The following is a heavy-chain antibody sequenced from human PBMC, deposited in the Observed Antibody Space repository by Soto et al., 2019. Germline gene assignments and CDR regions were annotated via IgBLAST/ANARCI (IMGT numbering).Heavy chain of an antibody. D-gene: IGHD6-13*01. V-gene: IGHV3-9*01. CDR2: LTWNSESI. CDR1: GFRFADYT. J-gene: IGHJ5*02. Sequence: ESGGGLVQPGRSLRLSCVASGFRFADYTMHWVRQAPGKGLEWVSGLTWNSESIAYADSVKGRFTISRDNAKNSLYLQMNSLRAEDTAFYFCAKGAISGTLNWFDPWGQGTLVTVSS. CDR3: AKGAISGTLNWFDP.